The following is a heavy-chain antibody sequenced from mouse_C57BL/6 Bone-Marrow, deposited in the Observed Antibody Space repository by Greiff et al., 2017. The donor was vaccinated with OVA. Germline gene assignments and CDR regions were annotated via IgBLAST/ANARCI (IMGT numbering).Heavy chain of an antibody. CDR3: GRAGDYDGAY. J-gene: IGHJ3*01. CDR2: INPYNGGT. CDR1: GYTFTDYY. V-gene: IGHV1-19*01. Sequence: EVQLQQSGPVLVKPGASVKMSCKASGYTFTDYYMNWVKQSHGKSLEWIGVINPYNGGTSYNQKFKGKATLTVDKSSSTAYMELNSLTSEDSAVYYCGRAGDYDGAYWGQGTLVTVSA. D-gene: IGHD2-4*01.